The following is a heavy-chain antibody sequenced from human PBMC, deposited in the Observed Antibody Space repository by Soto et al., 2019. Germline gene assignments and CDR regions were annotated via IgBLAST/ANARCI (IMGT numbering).Heavy chain of an antibody. Sequence: PGGSLRLSCISSGFTFRTYTMNWVRQAPGKELEWVSGIRGFSPYTFYAESVKGRFTISRDNAKNSLFLQMNSLRAEDTAVYYCARDRGYDAHDFYYNAMDVWGQGTTVTVSS. CDR1: GFTFRTYT. V-gene: IGHV3-21*01. CDR3: ARDRGYDAHDFYYNAMDV. CDR2: IRGFSPYT. D-gene: IGHD2-15*01. J-gene: IGHJ6*02.